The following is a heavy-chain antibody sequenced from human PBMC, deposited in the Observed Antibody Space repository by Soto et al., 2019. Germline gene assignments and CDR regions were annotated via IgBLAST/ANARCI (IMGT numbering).Heavy chain of an antibody. D-gene: IGHD4-4*01. CDR1: VFTFISHA. J-gene: IGHJ5*02. CDR3: ARHLASTVTTSGWFDP. V-gene: IGHV3-30-3*01. Sequence: GWSLRLSCASSVFTFISHAMQWVRQAPGKGLEWVAIISYDGSTIYYADSVKGRFTISRDNSKNTLYLQMNSLRADDTAVYFCARHLASTVTTSGWFDPWGQGTLVTVSS. CDR2: ISYDGSTI.